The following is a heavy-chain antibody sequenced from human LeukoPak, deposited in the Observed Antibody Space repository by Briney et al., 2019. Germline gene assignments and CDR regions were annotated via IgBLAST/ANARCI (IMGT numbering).Heavy chain of an antibody. Sequence: PGGSLRLSCTASGFTFSSYGMHWVRQAPGKGLEWVAVIWYDGSNKYYADSVKGRFTISRDNSKKTVYLQVNSQRAEDTAVYYCAKYASSTNYYFGLDVWGQGTTVTVSS. V-gene: IGHV3-33*06. D-gene: IGHD2-2*01. CDR3: AKYASSTNYYFGLDV. J-gene: IGHJ6*02. CDR2: IWYDGSNK. CDR1: GFTFSSYG.